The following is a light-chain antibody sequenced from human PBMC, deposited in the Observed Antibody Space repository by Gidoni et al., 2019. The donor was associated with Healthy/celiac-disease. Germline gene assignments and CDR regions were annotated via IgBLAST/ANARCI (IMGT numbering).Light chain of an antibody. CDR3: QQSYSTPIT. CDR1: QSISSY. J-gene: IGKJ5*01. V-gene: IGKV1-39*01. Sequence: DIKMTQSPSSMSASVGDRVTITFRASQSISSYLNWYQQKPGTAPKLLIYAASSLQSGVPSRFSGSGSGTDFTLTISSLQPEDFATYYCQQSYSTPITVXXXTRLEIK. CDR2: AAS.